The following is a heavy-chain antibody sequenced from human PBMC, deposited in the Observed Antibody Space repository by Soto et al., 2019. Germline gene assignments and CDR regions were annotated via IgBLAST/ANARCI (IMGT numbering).Heavy chain of an antibody. CDR2: IKSKTDGGTT. CDR3: TKQAAAVPFAVATDY. CDR1: GFTFSNAW. V-gene: IGHV3-15*07. Sequence: PGGSLRLSCAASGFTFSNAWMNWVRRAPGKGLEWVGRIKSKTDGGTTDYAAPVKGRFTISRDDSKNALYLQMNSLKTEDTAVYYCTKQAAAVPFAVATDYWGRGTMVTVSS. J-gene: IGHJ4*02. D-gene: IGHD6-13*01.